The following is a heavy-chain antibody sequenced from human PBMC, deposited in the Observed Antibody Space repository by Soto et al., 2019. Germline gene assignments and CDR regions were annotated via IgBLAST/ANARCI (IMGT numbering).Heavy chain of an antibody. V-gene: IGHV3-21*01. Sequence: PGGSLRLSCAASGFTFSSYSMNWVRQAPGKGLEWVSSISSSSSSYIYYADSVKGRFTISRDNAKNSLYLQMNSLRAEDTAVYYCARTQNLVAPFDYWGQGTLVTVSS. CDR2: ISSSSSSYI. D-gene: IGHD2-15*01. CDR3: ARTQNLVAPFDY. CDR1: GFTFSSYS. J-gene: IGHJ4*02.